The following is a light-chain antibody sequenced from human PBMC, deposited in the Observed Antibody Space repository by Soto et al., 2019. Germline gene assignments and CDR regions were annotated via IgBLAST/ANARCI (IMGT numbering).Light chain of an antibody. CDR1: CGHSSYA. CDR3: QTWVTGIQV. Sequence: QSVLTQSPSASASLGASVKLTCTLSCGHSSYAIAWHQQQPEKGPRYLMKLNSDGSHSKGDGIPDRFSGSSSGAERYLTISSLQSEDEADYYCQTWVTGIQVFGGGTKLTVL. J-gene: IGLJ2*01. V-gene: IGLV4-69*01. CDR2: LNSDGSH.